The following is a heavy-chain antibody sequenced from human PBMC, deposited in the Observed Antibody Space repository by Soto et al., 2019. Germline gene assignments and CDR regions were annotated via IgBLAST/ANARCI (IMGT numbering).Heavy chain of an antibody. CDR2: INHSGST. CDR3: ARGRYYYGSGRYYYMDV. V-gene: IGHV4-34*01. J-gene: IGHJ6*03. D-gene: IGHD3-10*01. CDR1: GGSFSVYY. Sequence: SDTLSLTCAVYGGSFSVYYWSWIRQPPGKGLEWIGEINHSGSTNYNPSLKSRVTISVDTSKNQFSLKLSSVTAADTAVYYCARGRYYYGSGRYYYMDVWGKGTTVTVSS.